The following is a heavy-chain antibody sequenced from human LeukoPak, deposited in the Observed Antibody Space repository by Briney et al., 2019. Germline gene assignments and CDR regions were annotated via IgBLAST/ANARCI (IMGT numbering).Heavy chain of an antibody. D-gene: IGHD3-9*01. CDR1: GGSISSYY. J-gene: IGHJ3*02. V-gene: IGHV4-59*01. CDR2: IYHSGST. Sequence: PSETLSLTCTVSGGSISSYYWSWIRQPPGKGLEWIGYIYHSGSTNYNPSLKSRVTMSVDTSKNQFSLKLSSVTAADTAVYYCARADILTGYRSDAFDIWGQGTMVTVSS. CDR3: ARADILTGYRSDAFDI.